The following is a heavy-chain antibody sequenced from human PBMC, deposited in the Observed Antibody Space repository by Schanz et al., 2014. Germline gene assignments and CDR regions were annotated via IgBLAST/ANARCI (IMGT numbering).Heavy chain of an antibody. J-gene: IGHJ5*01. CDR1: GFTLSSYG. CDR3: AKQHIVRGVIYLNWFDS. V-gene: IGHV3-30*18. Sequence: QVRLVESGGGVVQPGRSLRLSCAASGFTLSSYGMHWVRQAPGKGLEWVAFINSDGTKRFYADSVKSRFTISRDNSRNTLYLQMNSLRPEDTAVYYCAKQHIVRGVIYLNWFDSWGQGTLVTVSS. D-gene: IGHD3-10*01. CDR2: INSDGTKR.